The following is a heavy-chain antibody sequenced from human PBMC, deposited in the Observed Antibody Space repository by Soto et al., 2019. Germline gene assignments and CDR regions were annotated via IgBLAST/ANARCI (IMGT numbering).Heavy chain of an antibody. J-gene: IGHJ3*02. CDR2: IIPIFGTA. V-gene: IGHV1-69*12. CDR1: GGTFSSYA. D-gene: IGHD3-22*01. CDR3: ARDRDRSSGYYLPGAFDI. Sequence: QVQLVQSGAEVKKPGSSVKVSCKASGGTFSSYAISWVRQAPGQGLEWMGGIIPIFGTANYAQKFQGRVTITADXXTXTXXMELSSLRSEDTAVYYCARDRDRSSGYYLPGAFDIWGQGTMVTVSS.